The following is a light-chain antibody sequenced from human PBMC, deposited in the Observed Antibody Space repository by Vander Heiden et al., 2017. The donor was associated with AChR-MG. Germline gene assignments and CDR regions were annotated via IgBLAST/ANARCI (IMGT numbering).Light chain of an antibody. CDR3: QQDSSWWT. J-gene: IGKJ1*01. CDR2: DAS. V-gene: IGKV1-5*01. CDR1: QSIDRW. Sequence: DIQMTQSPSTLSASVGDRVTITCRASQSIDRWLAWFQQKPGKAPKLLIFDASTLESGVPPRFSGSGSGTDLTLTINRLQPDDFATYYCQQDSSWWTFGQGTTVEVE.